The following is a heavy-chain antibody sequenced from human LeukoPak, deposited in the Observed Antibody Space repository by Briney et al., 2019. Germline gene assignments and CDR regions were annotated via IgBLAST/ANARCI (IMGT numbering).Heavy chain of an antibody. CDR3: VRGSCSSTICYIDY. Sequence: GASVKVSCKTSGYTFAGYYLHWVRQAPGQGLEWMGWLNPSSGGAGFALMFQGRVSMTRDTSTSTAYMELSRLTSDDTAVYYCVRGSCSSTICYIDYWGQGTLVTVSS. CDR1: GYTFAGYY. J-gene: IGHJ4*02. D-gene: IGHD2-2*01. CDR2: LNPSSGGA. V-gene: IGHV1-2*02.